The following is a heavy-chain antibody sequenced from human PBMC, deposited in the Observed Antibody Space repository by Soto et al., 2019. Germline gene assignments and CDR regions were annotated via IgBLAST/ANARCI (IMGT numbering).Heavy chain of an antibody. CDR2: ISESGDNT. Sequence: LRLSCAVSGINFDTYVITWVRQAPGKGLEWVSGISESGDNTYYADSVKGRFTISRDTIKQMVFLQLNSLRAEDTAVYYCATTRGDNRPLDYWGQGTLVTVSS. CDR1: GINFDTYV. D-gene: IGHD3-16*01. CDR3: ATTRGDNRPLDY. V-gene: IGHV3-23*01. J-gene: IGHJ4*02.